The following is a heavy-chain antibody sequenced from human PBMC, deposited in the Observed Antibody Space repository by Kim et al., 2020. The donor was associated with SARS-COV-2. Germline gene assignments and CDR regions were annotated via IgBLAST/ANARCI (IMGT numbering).Heavy chain of an antibody. CDR1: GFTVSSNF. J-gene: IGHJ4*02. V-gene: IGHV3-66*01. CDR2: IYSGGTE. CDR3: AREEDDFGANSGYFDY. Sequence: GGSLRLSCAASGFTVSSNFMSWVRRAPGKGLEWVSVIYSGGTERYAESVKGRFTISRDYSKNTLYLQMNRLRVEDTGIYYCAREEDDFGANSGYFDYWGQGILVTVSS. D-gene: IGHD4-17*01.